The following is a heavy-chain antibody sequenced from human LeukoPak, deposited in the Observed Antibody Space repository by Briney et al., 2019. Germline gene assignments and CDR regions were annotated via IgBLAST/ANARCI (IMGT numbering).Heavy chain of an antibody. Sequence: GGSLRLSCAASGFTFSSYSMNWVRQAPGKGLEWVSYISSSSNTIYYADSVKGRFTISRDNAKNSLYLQMNSLRAEDTAVYYCARDEGSKGGSGSYYSSYYFDCWGQGTLVTVSS. V-gene: IGHV3-48*04. J-gene: IGHJ4*02. CDR1: GFTFSSYS. D-gene: IGHD3-10*01. CDR2: ISSSSNTI. CDR3: ARDEGSKGGSGSYYSSYYFDC.